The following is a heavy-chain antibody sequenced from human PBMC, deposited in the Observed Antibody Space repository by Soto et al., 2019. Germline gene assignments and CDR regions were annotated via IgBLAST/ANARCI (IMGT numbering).Heavy chain of an antibody. Sequence: GGSLRLSCAASGFTFSSFAMSWVRQAPGKGLDWVSAISGSGGSTYSADSVKGRFTIPRDNSKNTLYLQMSSLRAEDTAVYYCARGFSAGKGSPTDFWGQGSLVTVSS. CDR1: GFTFSSFA. J-gene: IGHJ4*02. CDR2: ISGSGGST. CDR3: ARGFSAGKGSPTDF. D-gene: IGHD6-13*01. V-gene: IGHV3-23*01.